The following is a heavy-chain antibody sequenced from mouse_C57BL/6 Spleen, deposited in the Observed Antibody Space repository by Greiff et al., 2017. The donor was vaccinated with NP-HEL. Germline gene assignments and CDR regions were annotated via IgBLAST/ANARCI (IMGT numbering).Heavy chain of an antibody. Sequence: VQLQQSGAELVKPGASVKLSCKASGYTFTSYWMHWVKQRPGQGLEWIGMIHPNSGSTNYNEKFKSKATLTVDKSSSTAYMQLSSLTSEDSAVYYCARSGRDWFAYWGQGTLVTVSA. J-gene: IGHJ3*01. CDR3: ARSGRDWFAY. CDR1: GYTFTSYW. CDR2: IHPNSGST. V-gene: IGHV1-64*01.